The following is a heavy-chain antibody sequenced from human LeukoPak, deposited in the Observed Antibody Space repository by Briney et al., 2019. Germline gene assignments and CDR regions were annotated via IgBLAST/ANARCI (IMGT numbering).Heavy chain of an antibody. Sequence: PSETLSLTCAVYGGSFSGYYWSWIRQPPGKGLEWIGEINHSGSTNYNPSLKSRVTISVDTSKNQFSLKLSSVTAADTAVYYCARGPQLRFLEWLSPYYYYYGMDVWGQGTTVTVSS. V-gene: IGHV4-34*01. CDR3: ARGPQLRFLEWLSPYYYYYGMDV. CDR2: INHSGST. D-gene: IGHD3-3*01. CDR1: GGSFSGYY. J-gene: IGHJ6*02.